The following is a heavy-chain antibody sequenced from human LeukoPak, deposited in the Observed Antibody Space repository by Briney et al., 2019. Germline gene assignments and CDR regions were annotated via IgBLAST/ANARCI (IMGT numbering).Heavy chain of an antibody. J-gene: IGHJ4*02. CDR1: GFTFSSYA. CDR3: ARSTQKWSGVDY. D-gene: IGHD3-3*01. V-gene: IGHV3-30-3*01. Sequence: PGRPLRLSCAASGFTFSSYAMHWVRQAPGKGLEWVAVISYDGSNKYYADSVKGRFTISRDNSKNTLYLQMNSLRAEDTAVYYCARSTQKWSGVDYWGQGTLVTVSS. CDR2: ISYDGSNK.